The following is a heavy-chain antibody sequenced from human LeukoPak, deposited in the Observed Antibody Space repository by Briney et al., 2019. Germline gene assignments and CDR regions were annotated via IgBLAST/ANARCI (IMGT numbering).Heavy chain of an antibody. CDR1: GGSISVYY. V-gene: IGHV4-59*01. Sequence: SETLSLTCTVSGGSISVYYWNWIRQPPGEGLEWLGYIYGSGATNYNPSLKSRVIISVDKSRDQFSLNLTSVTAADTAMYYCARGHTVRGMEVWGQRTTVTVSS. CDR3: ARGHTVRGMEV. CDR2: IYGSGAT. D-gene: IGHD4-17*01. J-gene: IGHJ6*02.